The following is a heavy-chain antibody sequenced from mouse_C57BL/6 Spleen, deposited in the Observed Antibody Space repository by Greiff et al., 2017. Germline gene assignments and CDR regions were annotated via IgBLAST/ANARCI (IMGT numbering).Heavy chain of an antibody. D-gene: IGHD1-1*01. CDR2: ICPGDGDT. J-gene: IGHJ2*01. V-gene: IGHV1-82*01. Sequence: QVQLQQSGPELVKPGASVKISCKASGYAFSSSWMNWVKQRPGKGLEWIGRICPGDGDTNYNGKFKGKSTLTADKSTSTAYMQLSSLTSEDSAVYFCARPLYDYFDYWGQGTTLTVSS. CDR1: GYAFSSSW. CDR3: ARPLYDYFDY.